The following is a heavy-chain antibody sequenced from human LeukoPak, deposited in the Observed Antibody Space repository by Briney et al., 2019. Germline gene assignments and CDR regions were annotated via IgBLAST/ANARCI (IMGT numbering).Heavy chain of an antibody. D-gene: IGHD6-6*01. V-gene: IGHV4-4*07. CDR1: GGSITSYY. CDR3: GREFSGTSIAARVFAS. Sequence: PSETLSLTCTVSGGSITSYYWTDIRQPAGKGLEWIGRIHSSEGTNYSPSLKRRVTISLDTSKNQFSLNLSSLTAPDTAIYYFGREFSGTSIAARVFASWGQGTLVTVSS. J-gene: IGHJ4*02. CDR2: IHSSEGT.